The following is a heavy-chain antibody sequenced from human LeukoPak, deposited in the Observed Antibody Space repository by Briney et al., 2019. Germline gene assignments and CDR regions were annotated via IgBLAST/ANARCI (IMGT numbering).Heavy chain of an antibody. CDR1: GFTFNTYA. J-gene: IGHJ4*02. D-gene: IGHD6-19*01. V-gene: IGHV3-23*01. CDR3: AKDTHSSGWYYFDY. CDR2: ISDTGDSR. Sequence: GGSLRLSCAASGFTFNTYAMSWVRQAPGKGLEWVSTISDTGDSRYYADSVKGRFTISRDNSKNTQYLQMNSLRAEDTAIYYCAKDTHSSGWYYFDYWGQGTLVTVSS.